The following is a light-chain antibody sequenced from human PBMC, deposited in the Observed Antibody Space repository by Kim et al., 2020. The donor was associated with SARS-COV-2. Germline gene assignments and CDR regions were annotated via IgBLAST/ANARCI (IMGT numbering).Light chain of an antibody. CDR1: QRISTW. CDR2: KKY. J-gene: IGKJ1*01. V-gene: IGKV1-5*03. CDR3: QQYFTYWT. Sequence: YEGDRVSMECRGSQRISTWLAWYQQKPGKAHRILIQKKYTLDDGVPSRFSGSGSGTEFTLTIRSLQPDDFATDYSQQYFTYWTFGQGTKVDIK.